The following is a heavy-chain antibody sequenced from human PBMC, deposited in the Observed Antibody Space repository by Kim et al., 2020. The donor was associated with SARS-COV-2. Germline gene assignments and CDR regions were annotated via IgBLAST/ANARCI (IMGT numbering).Heavy chain of an antibody. J-gene: IGHJ4*02. CDR3: ARALQTSAYDILTGYYNY. CDR1: GYTFTSYD. Sequence: ASVKVSCKASGYTFTSYDINWVRQATGQGLEWMGWMNPNSGNTGYAQKFQGRVTMNRNTSISTAYMELSSLRSEETAVYYCARALQTSAYDILTGYYNYWGEGPLVTVSS. CDR2: MNPNSGNT. D-gene: IGHD3-9*01. V-gene: IGHV1-8*01.